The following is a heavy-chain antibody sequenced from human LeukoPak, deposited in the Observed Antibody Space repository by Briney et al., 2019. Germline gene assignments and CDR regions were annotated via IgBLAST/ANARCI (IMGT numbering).Heavy chain of an antibody. CDR2: VSGSGGTT. Sequence: PGGSLRLSCAASGLTFSSYAMSWVRQAPGKGLEWVSTVSGSGGTTHYAGSVKGRFTISRDNSKNTLSLQMNSLRAEDTAVYYCARGHSSGWFFFDYWGQGTLVTVSS. D-gene: IGHD6-19*01. CDR3: ARGHSSGWFFFDY. V-gene: IGHV3-23*01. J-gene: IGHJ4*02. CDR1: GLTFSSYA.